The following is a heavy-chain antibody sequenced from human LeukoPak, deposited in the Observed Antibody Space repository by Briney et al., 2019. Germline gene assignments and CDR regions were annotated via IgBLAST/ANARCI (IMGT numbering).Heavy chain of an antibody. CDR3: ARGLEPDNWFDP. J-gene: IGHJ5*02. Sequence: GGSLRLSCAASGFTFSSNSMNWVRQAPGKGLEWVSSISSSSSYIYYADSVKGRFTISRDNAKNSLYLQMNSLRAEDTAVYYCARGLEPDNWFDPWGQGTLVTVSS. CDR2: ISSSSSYI. CDR1: GFTFSSNS. D-gene: IGHD1-1*01. V-gene: IGHV3-21*01.